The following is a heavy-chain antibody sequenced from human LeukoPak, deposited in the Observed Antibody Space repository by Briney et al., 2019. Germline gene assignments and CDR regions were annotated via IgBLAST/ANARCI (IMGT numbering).Heavy chain of an antibody. D-gene: IGHD4-17*01. J-gene: IGHJ2*01. CDR2: ISGYNGNT. Sequence: ASVKVSCKASGYTFTSYGINWVRQAPAQGLEWMGWISGYNGNTNYAQKLQGRVTMTTDTSTNTAYMDLRSLRSDDTAVYYCARGGATVTRYWYFDLWGRGTLVTVSS. V-gene: IGHV1-18*01. CDR1: GYTFTSYG. CDR3: ARGGATVTRYWYFDL.